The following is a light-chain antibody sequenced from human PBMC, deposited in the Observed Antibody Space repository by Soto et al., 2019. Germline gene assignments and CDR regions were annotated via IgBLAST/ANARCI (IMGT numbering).Light chain of an antibody. Sequence: QPVLTQSPSASASLGASVKLTCTLSSGHSSYAIAWHQQQPEKGPRYLMKLNSDGSHSKGDGIPDRFSGSSSGAERYLTISSLQSDDEADYYCQTWDAGSVVFGGGTKLTVL. CDR3: QTWDAGSVV. V-gene: IGLV4-69*01. CDR2: LNSDGSH. J-gene: IGLJ2*01. CDR1: SGHSSYA.